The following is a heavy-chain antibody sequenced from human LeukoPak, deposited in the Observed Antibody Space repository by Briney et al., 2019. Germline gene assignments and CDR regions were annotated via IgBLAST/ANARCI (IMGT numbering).Heavy chain of an antibody. CDR2: IIPIFGTA. CDR1: GGTFSSYA. Sequence: GASVKVSCKTSGGTFSSYAISWVRQAPGQGLEWMGGIIPIFGTANYAQKFQGRVTITADRSTSTAYMELSSLRSEDTAVYYCASGYSYGYGFDYWGQGTLVTVSS. D-gene: IGHD5-18*01. J-gene: IGHJ4*02. CDR3: ASGYSYGYGFDY. V-gene: IGHV1-69*06.